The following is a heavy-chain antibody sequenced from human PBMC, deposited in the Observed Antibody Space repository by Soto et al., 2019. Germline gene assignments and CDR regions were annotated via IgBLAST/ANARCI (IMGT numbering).Heavy chain of an antibody. CDR3: KRDVGATGD. J-gene: IGHJ4*02. D-gene: IGHD1-26*01. Sequence: QVQLVQSGAGVKKPGASVKGSCKASGYTFTSYAMHWVRQAPGKRLGWMGWTNAGNGNTKYSQKCQGRVASTRYTSARTAYMELSSLRSKDTAVYYCKRDVGATGDWGQGTLVTVSS. CDR1: GYTFTSYA. CDR2: TNAGNGNT. V-gene: IGHV1-3*01.